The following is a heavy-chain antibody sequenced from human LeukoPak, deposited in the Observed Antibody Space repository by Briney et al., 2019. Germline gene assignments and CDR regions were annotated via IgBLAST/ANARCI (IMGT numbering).Heavy chain of an antibody. D-gene: IGHD3-22*01. CDR2: INHSGST. CDR1: GGSFSGYY. V-gene: IGHV4-34*01. J-gene: IGHJ4*02. Sequence: SETLSLTCAVYGGSFSGYYWSWIRQPPGKGLEWIGEINHSGSTNYNPSLKSRVTISVDTSKNQFSLKLSSVTAADTAVYYCARGLRYYDSSGYYGAELDYWGQGTLVTVSS. CDR3: ARGLRYYDSSGYYGAELDY.